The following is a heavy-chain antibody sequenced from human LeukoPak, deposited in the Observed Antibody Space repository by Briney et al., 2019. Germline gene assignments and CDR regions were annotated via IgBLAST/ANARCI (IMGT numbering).Heavy chain of an antibody. V-gene: IGHV4-39*01. D-gene: IGHD6-19*01. CDR3: ARRSSGHDY. CDR2: IYDSGST. Sequence: SETLSLTCTVSGGSISSNNYFWGWIRQPPGKGLEWIGSIYDSGSTYYNPSLKSRVTISVDTSKNQFSLKLNSVTAADTAMYYCARRSSGHDYWGQGTLVTVSS. CDR1: GGSISSNNYF. J-gene: IGHJ4*02.